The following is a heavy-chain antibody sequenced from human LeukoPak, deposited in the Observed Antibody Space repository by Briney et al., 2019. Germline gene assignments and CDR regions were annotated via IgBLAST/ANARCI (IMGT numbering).Heavy chain of an antibody. V-gene: IGHV3-53*01. J-gene: IGHJ6*02. Sequence: GGSLRLSCEAAGFTASSSYMSWVRQAPGKGLEWVSVIYSGGSTYYADSVKGRFTISRDNSKNTLYLQMNSLRAEDTAVYYCARITDAGGLPYYYYYGMDVWGQGTTVAVSS. CDR1: GFTASSSY. CDR2: IYSGGST. CDR3: ARITDAGGLPYYYYYGMDV. D-gene: IGHD3-16*01.